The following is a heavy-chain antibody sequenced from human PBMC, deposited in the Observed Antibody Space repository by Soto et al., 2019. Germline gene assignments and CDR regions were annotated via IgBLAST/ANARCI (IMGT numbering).Heavy chain of an antibody. D-gene: IGHD4-17*01. CDR2: FDPEDGET. CDR1: GYTLTDLS. V-gene: IGHV1-24*01. CDR3: ANTNPDYGDYCD. Sequence: AASVKVSCKVSGYTLTDLSMHWVRQSPGKGLEWMGGFDPEDGETIYAQKFQGRVTMTEDTSTDTAYMELSSLRSEDTAVYYCANTNPDYGDYCDWGQGTLVTVSS. J-gene: IGHJ4*02.